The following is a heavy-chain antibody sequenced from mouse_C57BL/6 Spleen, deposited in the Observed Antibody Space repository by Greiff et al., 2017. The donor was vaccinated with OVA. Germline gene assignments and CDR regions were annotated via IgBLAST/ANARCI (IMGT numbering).Heavy chain of an antibody. CDR3: ARNYYGSSFDY. CDR2: IRNKANGYTT. CDR1: GFTFTDYY. D-gene: IGHD1-1*01. Sequence: EVQVVESGGGLVQPGGSLSLSCAASGFTFTDYYMSWVRQPPGKALEWLGFIRNKANGYTTEYSASVKGRFTISRDNSQSILYLQMNALRAEDSATYYCARNYYGSSFDYWGQGTTLTVSS. V-gene: IGHV7-3*01. J-gene: IGHJ2*01.